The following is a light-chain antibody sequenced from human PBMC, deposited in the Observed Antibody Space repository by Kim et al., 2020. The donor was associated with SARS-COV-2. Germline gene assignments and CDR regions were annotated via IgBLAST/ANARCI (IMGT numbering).Light chain of an antibody. CDR1: DIGTKS. CDR3: SGWESGSDQWV. CDR2: YDT. J-gene: IGLJ3*02. Sequence: SYELTQPPSVSEAPGKTATITCGGDDIGTKSVHWYQQKPGQAPVLVIYYDTDRPSGIPERFSASNSGNTATLTVCGVEAGDEADYYCSGWESGSDQWV. V-gene: IGLV3-21*01.